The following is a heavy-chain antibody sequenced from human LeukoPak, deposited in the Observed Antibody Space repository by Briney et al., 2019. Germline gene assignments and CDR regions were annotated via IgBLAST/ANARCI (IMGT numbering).Heavy chain of an antibody. V-gene: IGHV4-61*02. J-gene: IGHJ5*02. D-gene: IGHD3-3*01. Sequence: SQTLSLTCTVSGDSITSGSYFLNWLRQPAGKGLEWIGRFYPGGNPNYNPSLTSRVTISVDTSRNQLSLKLSSVTAADTAVYYCARGGTTFGLPGWFDDWGQGRLVTVSS. CDR2: FYPGGNP. CDR3: ARGGTTFGLPGWFDD. CDR1: GDSITSGSYF.